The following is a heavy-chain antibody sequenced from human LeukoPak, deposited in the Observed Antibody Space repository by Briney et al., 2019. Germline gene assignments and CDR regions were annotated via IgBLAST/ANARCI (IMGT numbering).Heavy chain of an antibody. D-gene: IGHD1-1*01. V-gene: IGHV5-10-1*01. CDR3: ARQPEGTWFDP. CDR1: GYSFTSNW. Sequence: GASLKISCTGSGYSFTSNWIRWGRPTPGKVVEWRGRIHLIDSYTNYSPSFQGHVTISADKSISTAYLQWSSLKASDTAMYYCARQPEGTWFDPWGQGTLVTVSS. J-gene: IGHJ5*02. CDR2: IHLIDSYT.